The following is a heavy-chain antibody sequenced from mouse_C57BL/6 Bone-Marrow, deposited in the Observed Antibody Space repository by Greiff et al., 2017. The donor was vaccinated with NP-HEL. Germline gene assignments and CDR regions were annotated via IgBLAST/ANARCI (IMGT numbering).Heavy chain of an antibody. CDR1: GYTFTEYT. Sequence: VQLQQSGAELVKPGASVKLSCKASGYTFTEYTIHWVKQRSGQGLEWIGWFYPGSGSIKYNEKFKDKATLTADKSSSTVYMELSRLTSEDSAVYFCARHEERAYGSSLYWYFDVWGTGTTVTVSS. J-gene: IGHJ1*03. D-gene: IGHD1-1*01. V-gene: IGHV1-62-2*01. CDR3: ARHEERAYGSSLYWYFDV. CDR2: FYPGSGSI.